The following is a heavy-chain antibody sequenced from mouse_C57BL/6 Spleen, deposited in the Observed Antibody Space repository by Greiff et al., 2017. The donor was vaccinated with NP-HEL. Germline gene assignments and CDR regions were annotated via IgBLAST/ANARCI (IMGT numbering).Heavy chain of an antibody. D-gene: IGHD2-1*01. J-gene: IGHJ1*03. CDR2: IYPRSGNT. CDR1: GYTFTSCG. Sequence: VQLQQSGAELARPGASVKLSCKASGYTFTSCGISWVKQRTGQGLEWIGEIYPRSGNTYYNEKFKGKATLTADKSSSTAYMELRSLTSEDSAVYFCARDGNSLFDVWGTGTTVTVSS. CDR3: ARDGNSLFDV. V-gene: IGHV1-81*01.